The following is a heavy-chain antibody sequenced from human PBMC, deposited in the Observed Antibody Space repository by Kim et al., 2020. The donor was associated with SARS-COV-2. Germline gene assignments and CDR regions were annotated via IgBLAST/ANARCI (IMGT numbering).Heavy chain of an antibody. V-gene: IGHV3-74*01. Sequence: GGSLRLSCEASGFTLSNYWMYWVRQGPGKGLVWVSRLDRDGSSTNYADSVKGRFTISRDNANNTLYLQMNSLRVEDTAVYYCARGGFPSGFDIWGQGTMVIVSS. CDR2: LDRDGSST. CDR1: GFTLSNYW. CDR3: ARGGFPSGFDI. J-gene: IGHJ3*02. D-gene: IGHD1-26*01.